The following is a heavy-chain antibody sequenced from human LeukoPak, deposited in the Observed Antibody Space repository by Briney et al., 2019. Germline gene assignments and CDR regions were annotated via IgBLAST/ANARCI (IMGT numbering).Heavy chain of an antibody. CDR2: MNPNSGNT. J-gene: IGHJ6*02. CDR1: GYTFNSYD. D-gene: IGHD2-2*01. Sequence: AAVKVSCKASGYTFNSYDINWVRQATGRGLEWMGWMNPNSGNTGYAQKFQGRVTMTRNTSISTAYMELSSLRSEDTAVYYCARTGVPAATSYYYYYGMGVWGQGTTVTVSS. CDR3: ARTGVPAATSYYYYYGMGV. V-gene: IGHV1-8*01.